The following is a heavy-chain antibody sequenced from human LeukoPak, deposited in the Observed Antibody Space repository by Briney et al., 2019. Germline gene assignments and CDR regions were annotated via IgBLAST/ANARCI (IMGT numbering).Heavy chain of an antibody. J-gene: IGHJ4*02. CDR1: GFTFTSHT. D-gene: IGHD5-18*01. CDR2: ISGIGAST. Sequence: PGGSLRLSCAASGFTFTSHTMSWVRQAPGKGLDWVSVISGIGASTYYADSVKGRFTISRDNSKNTLYLQMNSLRAEDTAVYYCAKGDTAMVADYWGQGTQVTASS. CDR3: AKGDTAMVADY. V-gene: IGHV3-23*01.